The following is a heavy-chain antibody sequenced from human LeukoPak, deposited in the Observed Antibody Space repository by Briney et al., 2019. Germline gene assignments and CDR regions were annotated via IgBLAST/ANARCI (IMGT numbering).Heavy chain of an antibody. D-gene: IGHD3-3*01. CDR3: VPILRFLEWDFQH. CDR2: ISGSGGST. V-gene: IGHV3-23*01. CDR1: GFTFSSYA. J-gene: IGHJ1*01. Sequence: PGGSLRLSCAASGFTFSSYAMSWVRQAPGKGLEWVSAISGSGGSTYYADSVKGRFTISRDNSKNTLYLQMNSLRAEDTAVYYCVPILRFLEWDFQHWGQGTLVTVSS.